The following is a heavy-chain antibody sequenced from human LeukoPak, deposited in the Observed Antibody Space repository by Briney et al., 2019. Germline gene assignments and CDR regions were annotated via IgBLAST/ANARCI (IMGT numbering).Heavy chain of an antibody. Sequence: GGSLRLSCAASAFTFSSYWMHGVRHAPGKGLVWVSRISNDGSITNYADSVKGRFTISRDNSKNTLYLQMNSLRAEDTAVYYCAKNDGILIDYPYSFDYWGQGTLVTVSS. J-gene: IGHJ4*02. CDR1: AFTFSSYW. V-gene: IGHV3-74*01. CDR3: AKNDGILIDYPYSFDY. D-gene: IGHD3-9*01. CDR2: ISNDGSIT.